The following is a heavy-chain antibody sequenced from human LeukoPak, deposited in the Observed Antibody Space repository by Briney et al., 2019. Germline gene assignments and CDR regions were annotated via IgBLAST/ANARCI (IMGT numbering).Heavy chain of an antibody. CDR2: IYSTGST. V-gene: IGHV4-4*07. CDR3: ARQIASAGTAGFDF. CDR1: GGSISSYY. J-gene: IGHJ4*02. Sequence: NPSETLSLTCTVSGGSISSYYWSWIRQPAGKGLEWVGRIYSTGSTNYNPSLKSRVTMSVDTSKNQFSLRLRSVTAADTAVYYCARQIASAGTAGFDFWGQGALATVSS. D-gene: IGHD6-13*01.